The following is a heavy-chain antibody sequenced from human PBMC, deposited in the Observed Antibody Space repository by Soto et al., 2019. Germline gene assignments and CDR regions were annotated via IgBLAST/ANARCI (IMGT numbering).Heavy chain of an antibody. CDR1: GDAFQSYA. J-gene: IGHJ6*02. CDR3: ARGDSTDCSNGVCSFFYNHDMDV. CDR2: INPKSGGT. Sequence: QVLLLQSGSEVKKPGSSVKVSCKASGDAFQSYAIHWVRQAPGQGLEWLGRINPKSGGTSTAQKFQGWVTMTTDTSISTASMELTRLTSDDTAIYYCARGDSTDCSNGVCSFFYNHDMDVWGQGTTVTVSS. D-gene: IGHD2-8*01. V-gene: IGHV1-2*04.